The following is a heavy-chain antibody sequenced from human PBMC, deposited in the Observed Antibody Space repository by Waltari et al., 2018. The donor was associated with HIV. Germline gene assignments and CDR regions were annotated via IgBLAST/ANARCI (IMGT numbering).Heavy chain of an antibody. CDR1: GFTFSSHG. CDR2: IRYDGSNK. D-gene: IGHD6-13*01. Sequence: QVQLVGSGGGVVQPGGSLRPSCAASGFTFSSHGMLWDLQAPGKGLEWVAFIRYDGSNKYYADSVKGRFTISRDSSKNTLYLQMNTLRAEDTAVYYCATAYSSSWYVDYWGQGTLVTVSS. J-gene: IGHJ4*02. V-gene: IGHV3-30*02. CDR3: ATAYSSSWYVDY.